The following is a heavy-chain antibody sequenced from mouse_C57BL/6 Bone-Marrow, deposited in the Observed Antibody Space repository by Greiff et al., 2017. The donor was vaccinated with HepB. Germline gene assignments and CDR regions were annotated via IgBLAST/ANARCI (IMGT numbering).Heavy chain of an antibody. J-gene: IGHJ4*01. Sequence: VQLQQSGAELVRPGASVKLSCTASGFNIKDDYMHWVKQRPEQGLEWIGWIEPENGDTEYASKFQGKATITADTSSNTAYLQLSSLTSEDTAVYYCTKRKGGNYGNAMDYWGQGTSVTVSS. CDR2: IEPENGDT. CDR3: TKRKGGNYGNAMDY. V-gene: IGHV14-4*01. CDR1: GFNIKDDY. D-gene: IGHD2-1*01.